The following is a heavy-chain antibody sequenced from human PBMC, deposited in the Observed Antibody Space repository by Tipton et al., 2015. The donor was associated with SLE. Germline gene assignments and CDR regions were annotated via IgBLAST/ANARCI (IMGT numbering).Heavy chain of an antibody. CDR3: TRNWHCGGSTCPDDAFDI. J-gene: IGHJ3*02. CDR1: GFTFNKYY. Sequence: QLVQSGGGLVKPGGSLRLSCAASGFTFNKYYMSWIRQTPGKGLEWLSSMSDTGTTTKHADSVKGRFRMSRDDAKKTLHLQMSSLRAEGSAIYYCTRNWHCGGSTCPDDAFDIWGQGTMVTVSS. D-gene: IGHD2-21*01. CDR2: MSDTGTTT. V-gene: IGHV3-11*01.